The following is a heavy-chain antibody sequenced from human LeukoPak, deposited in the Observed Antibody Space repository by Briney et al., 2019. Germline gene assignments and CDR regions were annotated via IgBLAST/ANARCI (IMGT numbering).Heavy chain of an antibody. CDR3: ARSTGSTMFIDY. J-gene: IGHJ4*02. Sequence: SETLSLXCTVSGGSISPYYWSWIRRPPGKGLEWLGYIYYSGNTEYKPSLKSRVAMSVDTSKNQFPLRLSSVTAADTAVYYCARSTGSTMFIDYWGQGTLVTVSS. CDR1: GGSISPYY. D-gene: IGHD3-10*02. CDR2: IYYSGNT. V-gene: IGHV4-59*01.